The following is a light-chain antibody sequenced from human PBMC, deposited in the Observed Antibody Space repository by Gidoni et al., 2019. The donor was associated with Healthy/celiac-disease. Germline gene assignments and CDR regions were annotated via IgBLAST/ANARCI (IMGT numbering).Light chain of an antibody. V-gene: IGKV3-20*01. Sequence: EIVLTQSPGTLSLSPGERATLSCRASQSVSSSYLAWYHQKPGQAPRLLIYGASSRATGIPDRFSGSGSGTDFTLTISRLEPEDFAVYYCQQYCSSRGTFGQGTKVEIK. CDR1: QSVSSSY. J-gene: IGKJ1*01. CDR2: GAS. CDR3: QQYCSSRGT.